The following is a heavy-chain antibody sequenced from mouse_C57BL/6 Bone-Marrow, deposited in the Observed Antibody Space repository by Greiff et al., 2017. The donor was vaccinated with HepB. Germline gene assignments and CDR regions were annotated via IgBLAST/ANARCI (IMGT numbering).Heavy chain of an antibody. V-gene: IGHV5-16*01. D-gene: IGHD1-1*01. CDR1: GFTFSDYY. CDR3: ARVSYYYGSSYGWYFDV. CDR2: INSDGSST. Sequence: EVKLQESEGGLVQPGRSMKLSCTASGFTFSDYYMAWVRQVPEKGLEWVANINSDGSSTYYLDSLKSRFIISRDNAKNILYLQMSSLKSEDTATYYCARVSYYYGSSYGWYFDVWGTGTTVTVSS. J-gene: IGHJ1*03.